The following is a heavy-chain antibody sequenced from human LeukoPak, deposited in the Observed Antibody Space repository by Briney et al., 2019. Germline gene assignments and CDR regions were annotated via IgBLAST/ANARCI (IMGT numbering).Heavy chain of an antibody. V-gene: IGHV3-7*01. CDR3: ARWSVGIVAAVSYFDY. J-gene: IGHJ4*02. D-gene: IGHD6-13*01. CDR1: GFTFSSYW. CDR2: IKQDGSEK. Sequence: GGSLRLSCAASGFTFSSYWMSWVRQAPGKGLEWVANIKQDGSEKYYVDSVKGRFTISRDNAKNSLYLQMNSLRAEDTAVYYCARWSVGIVAAVSYFDYWGQGTLVTVSS.